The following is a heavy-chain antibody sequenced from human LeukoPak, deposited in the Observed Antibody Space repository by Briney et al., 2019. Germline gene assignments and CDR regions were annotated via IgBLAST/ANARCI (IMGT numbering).Heavy chain of an antibody. CDR3: ASFRYDNFHAFDI. D-gene: IGHD3-22*01. CDR1: GGSISSSSYY. J-gene: IGHJ3*02. CDR2: IYYSGST. Sequence: SETLSLTCTVSGGSISSSSYYWGWIRQPPGKGLEWIGSIYYSGSTYYNPSLKSRVTISVDTSKNQFSLKLSSVTAADTAVYYCASFRYDNFHAFDIWGQGTMVTVSS. V-gene: IGHV4-39*07.